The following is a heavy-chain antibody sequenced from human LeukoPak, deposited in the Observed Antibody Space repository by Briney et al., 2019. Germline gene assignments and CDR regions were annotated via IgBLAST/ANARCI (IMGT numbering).Heavy chain of an antibody. Sequence: SGPTLVKPTQTLTLTCTFSGFSLTTTGVGVGWIRQPPGKALEGLALIYWDDEKRYRPSLRTRLTITKDTSKSQVVLTMTNMDPVDTATYYCAHLYFYNSGGLFRAFDHWGQGTLVTVSS. CDR3: AHLYFYNSGGLFRAFDH. CDR1: GFSLTTTGVG. V-gene: IGHV2-5*02. J-gene: IGHJ4*02. D-gene: IGHD3-22*01. CDR2: IYWDDEK.